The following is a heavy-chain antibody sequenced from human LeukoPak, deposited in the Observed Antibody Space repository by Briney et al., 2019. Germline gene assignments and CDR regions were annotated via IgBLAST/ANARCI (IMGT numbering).Heavy chain of an antibody. Sequence: PGGSLRLSCAASGFTFSSYEMNWVRQAPGKGLEWVSYISSSGSTIYYADSVKGRFTISRDNAKNSLYLQMNSLRAEDTAVYYCARAGGDLVSSSYYFDYWGQGTLVTVSS. CDR2: ISSSGSTI. CDR3: ARAGGDLVSSSYYFDY. V-gene: IGHV3-48*03. CDR1: GFTFSSYE. J-gene: IGHJ4*02. D-gene: IGHD3-10*01.